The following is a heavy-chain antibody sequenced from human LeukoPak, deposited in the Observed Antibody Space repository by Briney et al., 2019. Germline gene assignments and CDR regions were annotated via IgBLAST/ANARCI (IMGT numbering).Heavy chain of an antibody. J-gene: IGHJ4*02. CDR2: INYSGST. D-gene: IGHD3-9*01. CDR3: ARAVRNTIWENYYFDY. V-gene: IGHV4-34*01. CDR1: SASFSGYY. Sequence: SETLTLTCAVYSASFSGYYWSWIRQSPGRGLEWVGEINYSGSTNYNPSLQSRITISIDTSKNQFSLKLSSVTAADTAVYYCARAVRNTIWENYYFDYWGQGTLVTVSS.